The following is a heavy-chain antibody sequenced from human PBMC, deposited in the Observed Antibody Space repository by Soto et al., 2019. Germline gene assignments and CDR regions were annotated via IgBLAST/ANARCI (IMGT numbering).Heavy chain of an antibody. CDR3: ARVHYGEYNFDY. V-gene: IGHV4-59*01. CDR2: IYYSGST. Sequence: PSETLSLTCTVSGGPISSYYWSWIRQPPGKGLEWIGYIYYSGSTNYNPSLKSRVTISVDTSKNQFSLKLSSVTAADTAVYYCARVHYGEYNFDYWGQGTLVTVSS. D-gene: IGHD4-17*01. CDR1: GGPISSYY. J-gene: IGHJ4*02.